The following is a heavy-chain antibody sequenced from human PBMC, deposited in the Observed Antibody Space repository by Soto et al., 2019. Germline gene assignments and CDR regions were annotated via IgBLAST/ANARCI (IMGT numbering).Heavy chain of an antibody. CDR1: GFTFSDYY. J-gene: IGHJ6*02. CDR3: AKGGVTRSYYYAMDV. Sequence: GGSLRLSCAASGFTFSDYYMRWIRQAPGQGLEWVSYISSSGSTIYYADSVKGRFTISSDNAKNSLYLQMNNLTAEDTAVYYCAKGGVTRSYYYAMDVWGQGTTVTVSS. CDR2: ISSSGSTI. V-gene: IGHV3-11*01.